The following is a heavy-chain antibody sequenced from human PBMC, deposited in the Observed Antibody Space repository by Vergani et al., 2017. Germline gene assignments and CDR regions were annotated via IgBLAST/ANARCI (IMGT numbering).Heavy chain of an antibody. CDR3: AXDQVAAAGRDYYYDYMDV. CDR2: ISYDGSNK. V-gene: IGHV3-30*03. D-gene: IGHD6-13*01. CDR1: GFTFSSYG. Sequence: QVQLVESGGGVVQPGRSLRLSCAASGFTFSSYGMHWVRQAPGKGLEWVAVISYDGSNKYYADSGKGRFTISRDNSKNTLYLQMNSLRAEDTAVYYWAXDQVAAAGRDYYYDYMDVWGKGTTVTVSS. J-gene: IGHJ6*03.